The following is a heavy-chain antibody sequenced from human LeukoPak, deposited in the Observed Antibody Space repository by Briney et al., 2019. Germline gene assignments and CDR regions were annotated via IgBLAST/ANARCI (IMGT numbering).Heavy chain of an antibody. Sequence: ASVTVSCKASGYTFTSYYMHWLRQAPGQGLEWMGIINPSGGSTSYAQKFQGRVTMTRDTSTSTVYMELSSLRSEDTAVYYCARDTIAAAGPGYWGQGTLVTVSS. CDR1: GYTFTSYY. CDR2: INPSGGST. J-gene: IGHJ4*02. V-gene: IGHV1-46*01. CDR3: ARDTIAAAGPGY. D-gene: IGHD6-13*01.